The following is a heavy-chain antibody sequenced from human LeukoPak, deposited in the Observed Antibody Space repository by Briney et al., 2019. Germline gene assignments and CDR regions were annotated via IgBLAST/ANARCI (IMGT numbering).Heavy chain of an antibody. CDR2: MNPNSGNT. V-gene: IGHV1-8*02. D-gene: IGHD2-15*01. Sequence: GASVKVSCKASGYTFTSYAMNWVRQAPGQGLEWMGWMNPNSGNTGYAQKFQGRVTMTRNTSISTAYVELSSLRSEDTAVYYCARRPARTCSGGSCYSAWGQGTLVTVSS. J-gene: IGHJ5*02. CDR1: GYTFTSYA. CDR3: ARRPARTCSGGSCYSA.